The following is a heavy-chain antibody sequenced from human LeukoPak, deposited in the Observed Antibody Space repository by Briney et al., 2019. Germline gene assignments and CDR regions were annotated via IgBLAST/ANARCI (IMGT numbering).Heavy chain of an antibody. V-gene: IGHV4-59*08. CDR2: FHHSGST. D-gene: IGHD3-16*01. CDR1: GGFNTHYY. J-gene: IGHJ3*02. Sequence: SETLSLTCSVSGGFNTHYYWSWIRQPPGKGLEWIGYFHHSGSTNYNPSLKSRVTISVDTSKNQFSLKLSSVTAADTAVYYCARHGGRRRPGDIWGQGTMVTVSS. CDR3: ARHGGRRRPGDI.